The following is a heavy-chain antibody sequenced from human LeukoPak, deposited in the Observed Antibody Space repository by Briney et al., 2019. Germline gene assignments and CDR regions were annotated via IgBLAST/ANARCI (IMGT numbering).Heavy chain of an antibody. D-gene: IGHD3-22*01. Sequence: GRSLRLSCAASGFTFSTYGMHWVRQAPGKGLEWVAVISYDGSIKYYTDSVKGRFTISRDNSKTTLYLQMNSLRAEDTAVYYCAKDLGEWLLLPPFLNFDYWGQGTLVTVSS. CDR1: GFTFSTYG. CDR2: ISYDGSIK. CDR3: AKDLGEWLLLPPFLNFDY. J-gene: IGHJ4*02. V-gene: IGHV3-30*18.